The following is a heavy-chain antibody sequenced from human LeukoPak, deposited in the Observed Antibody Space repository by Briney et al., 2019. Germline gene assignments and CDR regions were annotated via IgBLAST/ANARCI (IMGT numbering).Heavy chain of an antibody. V-gene: IGHV4-34*01. J-gene: IGHJ4*02. D-gene: IGHD2-2*01. CDR3: ATGALRSVVQAAPFDY. CDR1: GGSFSGYY. CDR2: INHSGST. Sequence: SETLSLTCAVYGGSFSGYYWSWIRQPPGKGLEWIGEINHSGSTNYNPSLKSRVTISEDTSKNQSSLKLSSVTAADTAVYYCATGALRSVVQAAPFDYWGQGTLVTVSS.